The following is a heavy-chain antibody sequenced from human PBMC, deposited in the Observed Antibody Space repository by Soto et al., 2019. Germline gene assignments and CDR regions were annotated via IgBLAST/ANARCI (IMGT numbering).Heavy chain of an antibody. CDR3: ARDDSSGFYLGINDY. CDR1: GFTFSDYY. J-gene: IGHJ4*02. Sequence: PGGSLRLSCAASGFTFSDYYMSWIRQAPGKGLEWVSYISSSSSAIYYTDSVKGRFTISRDNAKNSLYLQMNSLRDEDTAVYYCARDDSSGFYLGINDYWGQGPLVTVSS. D-gene: IGHD3-22*01. CDR2: ISSSSSAI. V-gene: IGHV3-11*04.